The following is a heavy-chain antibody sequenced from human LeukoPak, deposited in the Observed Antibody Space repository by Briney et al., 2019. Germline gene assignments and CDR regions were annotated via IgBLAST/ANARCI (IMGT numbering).Heavy chain of an antibody. V-gene: IGHV3-74*01. D-gene: IGHD3-10*01. CDR3: ARVGGRGSIGGDC. CDR1: GFTFSSYW. CDR2: IITDGSST. Sequence: GGSLRLSCAASGFTFSSYWMHWVRQAPGKGLVWVSRIITDGSSTSYADSVKGRFTVSRDNAKNTLYLQMSSLRAEDTAMYFCARVGGRGSIGGDCWGQGTLVTVSS. J-gene: IGHJ4*02.